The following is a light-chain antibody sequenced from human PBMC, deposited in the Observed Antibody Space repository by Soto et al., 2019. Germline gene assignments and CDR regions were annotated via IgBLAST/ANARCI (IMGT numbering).Light chain of an antibody. V-gene: IGLV2-14*01. CDR2: EVS. Sequence: QSALTQPASVSGSPEQSITISCTGTSSDLGAYNYVSWYQQHPGKAPKLIIYEVSNRPSGVSNRFSGSKSDNTASLTISGLQTEDEADYYCSSYTSTSSWVFGGGTKLTVL. CDR1: SSDLGAYNY. J-gene: IGLJ3*02. CDR3: SSYTSTSSWV.